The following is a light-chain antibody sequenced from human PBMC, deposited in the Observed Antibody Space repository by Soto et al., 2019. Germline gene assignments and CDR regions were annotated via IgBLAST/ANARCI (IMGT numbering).Light chain of an antibody. CDR1: QGVSRK. J-gene: IGKJ1*01. CDR2: ESS. CDR3: QQRSNWPQT. Sequence: LIPGKKVTFSCRASQGVSRKLAWYQQKPGKAPRLLIYESSNRATGIAARFSGSGSGTDFTLTISSLEPEDFAVYYCQQRSNWPQTFGQGTKVDIK. V-gene: IGKV3-11*01.